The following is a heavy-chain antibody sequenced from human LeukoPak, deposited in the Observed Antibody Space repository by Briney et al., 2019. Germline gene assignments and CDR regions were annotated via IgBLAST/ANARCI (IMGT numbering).Heavy chain of an antibody. CDR2: ISAYNGNT. CDR3: ARWRYFDWLVINYYGMDV. CDR1: GYTFTSYG. J-gene: IGHJ6*02. Sequence: ASVKVSYKASGYTFTSYGISWVRQAPGQGLEWMGWISAYNGNTNYAQKLQGRVTMTTDTSTSTAYMELRSLRSDDTAVYYCARWRYFDWLVINYYGMDVWGQGTTVTVSS. D-gene: IGHD3-9*01. V-gene: IGHV1-18*01.